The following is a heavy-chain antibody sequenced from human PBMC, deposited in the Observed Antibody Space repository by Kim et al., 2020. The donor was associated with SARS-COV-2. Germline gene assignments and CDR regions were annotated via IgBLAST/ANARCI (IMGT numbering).Heavy chain of an antibody. CDR3: TKGRSSYGYYFNN. J-gene: IGHJ4*02. V-gene: IGHV3-23*01. CDR2: ISGTGDST. D-gene: IGHD5-18*01. CDR1: GFTFSSYA. Sequence: GGSLRLSCAASGFTFSSYAMSWVRQAPGKGLEWVSVISGTGDSTYYADSVKGRFTISRDNSKNTLYLQLNSLRAEDTAVYFCTKGRSSYGYYFNNWGQGT.